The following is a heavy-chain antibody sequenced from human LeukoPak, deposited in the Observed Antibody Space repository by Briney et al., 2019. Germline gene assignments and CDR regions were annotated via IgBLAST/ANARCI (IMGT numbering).Heavy chain of an antibody. J-gene: IGHJ4*02. CDR3: ARVPVGLLWFGELSEVFYFDY. Sequence: PSQTLSLTCTVAGGSISSGDYYWSWIRQPPGKGLEWIGYIYHSGSTYYNPSLKSRVTISVDTSKNQFSLKLSSVTAADTAVYYCARVPVGLLWFGELSEVFYFDYWGQGTLVTVSS. D-gene: IGHD3-10*01. CDR2: IYHSGST. CDR1: GGSISSGDYY. V-gene: IGHV4-30-4*08.